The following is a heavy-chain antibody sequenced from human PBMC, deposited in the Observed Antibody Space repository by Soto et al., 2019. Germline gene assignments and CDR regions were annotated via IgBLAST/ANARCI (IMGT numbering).Heavy chain of an antibody. D-gene: IGHD2-15*01. CDR1: GGSISSGGYY. CDR3: ARDTSGVVVVAAREAFDI. CDR2: IYYSGST. Sequence: SETLSLTCTVSGGSISSGGYYWSWIRQHPGKGLEWIGYIYYSGSTYYNPSLKSRVTISVDTSKNQFSLKLSSVTAADTAVYYCARDTSGVVVVAAREAFDIWRQGTMVTVSS. J-gene: IGHJ3*02. V-gene: IGHV4-31*03.